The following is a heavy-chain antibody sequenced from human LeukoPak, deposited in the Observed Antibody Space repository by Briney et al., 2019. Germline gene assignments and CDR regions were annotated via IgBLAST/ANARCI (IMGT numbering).Heavy chain of an antibody. CDR2: IYSGGST. CDR3: ARLDDGGDYFDY. CDR1: GFTFSSYW. D-gene: IGHD1-1*01. V-gene: IGHV3-53*01. Sequence: PGGSLRLSCAASGFTFSSYWMSWVRQAPGKGLEWVSLIYSGGSTYYTDSVKGRFTISRDNSKNTLYLQMNSLRAEDTAVYYCARLDDGGDYFDYWGQGTLVTVSS. J-gene: IGHJ4*02.